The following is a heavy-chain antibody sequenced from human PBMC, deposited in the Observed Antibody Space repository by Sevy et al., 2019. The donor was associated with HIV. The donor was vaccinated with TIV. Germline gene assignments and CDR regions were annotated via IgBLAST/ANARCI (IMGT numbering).Heavy chain of an antibody. V-gene: IGHV3-15*07. CDR1: GFTFHNAW. CDR3: CTVMRLVGDPKFWFFDL. CDR2: VKSKTDGGTT. J-gene: IGHJ2*01. Sequence: GGSLRLSCAVSGFTFHNAWMNWVRQTPGKGLEWVGRVKSKTDGGTTDYAAPVKGRFTILRDDSNDTLYLQMDSLKTDVTAVYYCCTVMRLVGDPKFWFFDLWGRGTLVTVSS. D-gene: IGHD2-21*01.